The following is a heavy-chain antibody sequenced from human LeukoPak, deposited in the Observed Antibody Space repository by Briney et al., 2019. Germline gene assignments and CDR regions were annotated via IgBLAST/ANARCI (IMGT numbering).Heavy chain of an antibody. D-gene: IGHD3-16*01. CDR3: TRLGGSPPYFDY. CDR1: GFTFSGSA. CDR2: IRRKGNDYAT. J-gene: IGHJ4*02. V-gene: IGHV3-73*01. Sequence: GGSPRLSCAASGFTFSGSAMHWVRQASGKGLEWVGRIRRKGNDYATAYAASVKGRFTISRDDSKNTAYLQMDSLKTEDTAVYFCTRLGGSPPYFDYWGQGTLVTVSS.